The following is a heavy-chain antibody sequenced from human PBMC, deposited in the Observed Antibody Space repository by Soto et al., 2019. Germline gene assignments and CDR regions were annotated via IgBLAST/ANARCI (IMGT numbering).Heavy chain of an antibody. CDR2: ISPIFGKA. CDR1: GGTFSSYA. V-gene: IGHV1-69*01. CDR3: ARGRGGYGDDDFDY. D-gene: IGHD4-17*01. Sequence: QVQLVQSGAEVKKPGSSVKVSCKASGGTFSSYAISWVRQAPGQGLEWRGGISPIFGKANYAQKFRGRVTITADESTSTAYMELSSLRSEDTAAYYCARGRGGYGDDDFDYWGQGTLVTGSS. J-gene: IGHJ4*02.